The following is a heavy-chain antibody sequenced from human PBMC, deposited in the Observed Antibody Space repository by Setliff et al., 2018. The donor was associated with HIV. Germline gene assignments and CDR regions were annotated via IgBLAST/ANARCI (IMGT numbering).Heavy chain of an antibody. CDR3: ARVGRGSFHY. J-gene: IGHJ4*02. CDR2: IFHSGRI. CDR1: GGSISSGGYS. Sequence: PSETLSLTCAVSGGSISSGGYSWTWIRQPPGKGLEWIGYIFHSGRIYYNPTLKSRVTMSVDRSKNHLSLKLSSVTAADTAVYYCARVGRGSFHYWGQGTLVTVSS. V-gene: IGHV4-30-2*01. D-gene: IGHD3-10*01.